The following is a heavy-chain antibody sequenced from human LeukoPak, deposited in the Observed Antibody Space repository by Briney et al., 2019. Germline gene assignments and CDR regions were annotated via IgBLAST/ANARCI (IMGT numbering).Heavy chain of an antibody. V-gene: IGHV4-34*01. CDR2: INHSGYT. CDR3: ARIWPDL. Sequence: SETLSLTCAVYGESFSGYFWSWIRQPPGKGLEWIGEINHSGYTNYNPSLKSRVTISLDTSKKQFSLRLNPVTAADTAVYYCARIWPDLWGRGTLVTVSS. CDR1: GESFSGYF. J-gene: IGHJ2*01. D-gene: IGHD3-10*01.